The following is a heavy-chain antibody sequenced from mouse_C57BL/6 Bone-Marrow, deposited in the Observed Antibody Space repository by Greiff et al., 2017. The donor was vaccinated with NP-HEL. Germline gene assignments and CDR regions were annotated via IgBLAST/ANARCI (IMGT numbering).Heavy chain of an antibody. Sequence: QVQLQQPGAELVKPGASVKLSCKASGYTFTSYWMHWVKQRPGQGLEWIGMIHPNSGNTNYNEKFKSKATLTVDKSSSTAYMQLSSLTSEDSAVYYCARSGYYFDYWGQGTTLTVSS. J-gene: IGHJ2*01. CDR2: IHPNSGNT. CDR3: ARSGYYFDY. CDR1: GYTFTSYW. V-gene: IGHV1-64*01.